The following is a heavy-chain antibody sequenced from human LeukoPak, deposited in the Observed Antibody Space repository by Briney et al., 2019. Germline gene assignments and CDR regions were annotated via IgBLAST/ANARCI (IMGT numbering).Heavy chain of an antibody. V-gene: IGHV3-33*01. CDR1: GFTFSNYG. D-gene: IGHD2-15*01. CDR2: IWSDGSNK. CDR3: ARVTMVAGASYNWFVV. J-gene: IGHJ5*02. Sequence: AGSLRLSCAASGFTFSNYGMHWVRQAPGKGPEWVAVIWSDGSNKHYADSARGRFTISRDNSKNTLYLQMNSLRADDTAVYYCARVTMVAGASYNWFVVWGQGTLVTAST.